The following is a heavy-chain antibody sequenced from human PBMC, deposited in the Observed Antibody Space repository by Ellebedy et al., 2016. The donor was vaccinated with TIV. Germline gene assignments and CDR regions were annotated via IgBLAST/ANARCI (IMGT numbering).Heavy chain of an antibody. CDR1: GYSISSGYY. CDR3: ARGPDLYNFDAFDI. J-gene: IGHJ3*02. Sequence: MPSETLSLTCTVSGYSISSGYYWGWIRQPPGKGLEWIGSIYHSGSTHYNPSLKSRVRTSLDTSKTQFSLRLSSVTAADTAVYYCARGPDLYNFDAFDIWGQGTMVTVSS. CDR2: IYHSGST. V-gene: IGHV4-38-2*02. D-gene: IGHD1-20*01.